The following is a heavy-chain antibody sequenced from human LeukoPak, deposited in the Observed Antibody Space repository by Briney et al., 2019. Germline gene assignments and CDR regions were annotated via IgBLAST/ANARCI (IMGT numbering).Heavy chain of an antibody. CDR1: GFTFSSYS. CDR3: ARSPPSYYDSSGSLY. Sequence: GGSLRLSCAASGFTFSSYSMNWVRQAPGKGLEWVSYISSSSSTIYYADSVKGRFTISRDNAKNSLYLQMNSLRAEDTAVYYCARSPPSYYDSSGSLYWGQGTLVTISS. CDR2: ISSSSSTI. V-gene: IGHV3-48*01. J-gene: IGHJ4*02. D-gene: IGHD3-22*01.